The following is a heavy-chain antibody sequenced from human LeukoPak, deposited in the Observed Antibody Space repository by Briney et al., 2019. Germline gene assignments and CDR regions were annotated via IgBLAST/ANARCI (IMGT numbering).Heavy chain of an antibody. CDR2: IYYSGST. D-gene: IGHD1-26*01. CDR3: ARHGGGGESYPRVFDY. J-gene: IGHJ4*02. CDR1: GASMRSYY. V-gene: IGHV4-59*08. Sequence: PSQTLSLTCTVSGASMRSYYWSWIRQPPGKGLEWIGYIYYSGSTNYNPSLKSRVTISVDTSKNQFSLKLSSVTAADTAVYYCARHGGGGESYPRVFDYWGRGTLVTVSS.